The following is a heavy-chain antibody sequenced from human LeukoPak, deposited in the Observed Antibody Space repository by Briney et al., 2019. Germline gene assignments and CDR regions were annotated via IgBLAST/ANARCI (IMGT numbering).Heavy chain of an antibody. CDR2: ISRSGSTK. Sequence: GGSLRLSCAASGFTFSDYNMRWIRQAPGKGLEWVSSISRSGSTKYYADSVKGRFTISRDNAKNSLFLQMNSLRAEDTAVYYCARVTGYIVEDYFDYWGQGTLVTVSS. J-gene: IGHJ4*02. V-gene: IGHV3-11*01. D-gene: IGHD3-22*01. CDR3: ARVTGYIVEDYFDY. CDR1: GFTFSDYN.